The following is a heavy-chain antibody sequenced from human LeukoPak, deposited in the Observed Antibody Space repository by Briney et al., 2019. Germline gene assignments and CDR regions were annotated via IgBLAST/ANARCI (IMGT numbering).Heavy chain of an antibody. CDR3: ARGFYDGVNWFDP. CDR1: GGLISISTYY. CDR2: IKQDGNEK. J-gene: IGHJ5*02. V-gene: IGHV3-7*01. D-gene: IGHD5/OR15-5a*01. Sequence: PSETLSLTCTVSGGLISISTYYWGWIRQPPGKGLEWVANIKQDGNEKYYAESVKGRFIISRDNAKNSLYLQMNSLRAEDTAVYYCARGFYDGVNWFDPWGQGTLVTVSS.